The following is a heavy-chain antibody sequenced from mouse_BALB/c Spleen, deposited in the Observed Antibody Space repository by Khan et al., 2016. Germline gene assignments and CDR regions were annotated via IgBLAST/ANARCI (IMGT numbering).Heavy chain of an antibody. CDR1: GFSLTSYG. Sequence: QVQLKESGPGLVAPSQSLSITCTVSGFSLTSYGVHWVRQPPGKGLEWLVVIWSDGSTTYNSALKPRLSISKDNSKSQVFLKMNSLQTDDTAMYYCARNGGYGNHNWYFDVWGAGTTVTVSS. D-gene: IGHD2-1*01. CDR3: ARNGGYGNHNWYFDV. J-gene: IGHJ1*01. CDR2: IWSDGST. V-gene: IGHV2-6*02.